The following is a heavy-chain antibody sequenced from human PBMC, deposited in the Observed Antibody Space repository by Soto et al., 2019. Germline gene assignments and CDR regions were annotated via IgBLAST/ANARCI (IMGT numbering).Heavy chain of an antibody. D-gene: IGHD3-22*01. CDR3: AKDYYDSSGLVDY. V-gene: IGHV3-30*18. Sequence: GGSLRVSCAASGFTFSSYGMHWVRQAPGKGLEWVAVISYDGSNKYYADSVKGRFTISRDNSKNTLYLQMNSLRAEDTAVYYCAKDYYDSSGLVDYWGQGTLVTVSS. J-gene: IGHJ4*02. CDR2: ISYDGSNK. CDR1: GFTFSSYG.